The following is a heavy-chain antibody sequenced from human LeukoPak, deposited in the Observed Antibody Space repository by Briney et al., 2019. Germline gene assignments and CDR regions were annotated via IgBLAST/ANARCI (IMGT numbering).Heavy chain of an antibody. V-gene: IGHV1-2*04. J-gene: IGHJ6*02. CDR1: GGTFSSYA. CDR3: ACAGYYDSSGYYPNLMDV. D-gene: IGHD3-22*01. CDR2: INPNSGGT. Sequence: GASVKVSCKASGGTFSSYAISWVRQAPGQGLEWMGWINPNSGGTNYAQKFQGWVTMTRDTSISTAYMELSRLRSDDTAVYYCACAGYYDSSGYYPNLMDVWGQGTTVTVSS.